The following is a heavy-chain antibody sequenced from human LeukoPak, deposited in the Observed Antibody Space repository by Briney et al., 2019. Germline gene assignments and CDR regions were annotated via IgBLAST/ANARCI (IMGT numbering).Heavy chain of an antibody. Sequence: PSETLSLTCTVPDGSISSYSWNWIRQPPGKGLEWIGEINHSGSTNYNPSLKSRVTISVDTSKNQFSLKLSSVTAADTAVYYCARGHSGLGFLEWLLYIYWGQGTLVTVSS. CDR1: DGSISSYS. J-gene: IGHJ4*02. D-gene: IGHD3-3*01. CDR2: INHSGST. CDR3: ARGHSGLGFLEWLLYIY. V-gene: IGHV4-34*01.